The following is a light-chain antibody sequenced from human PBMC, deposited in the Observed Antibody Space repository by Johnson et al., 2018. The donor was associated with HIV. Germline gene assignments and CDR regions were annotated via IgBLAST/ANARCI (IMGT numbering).Light chain of an antibody. CDR1: SSNIGNNY. J-gene: IGLJ1*01. Sequence: QSVLTQPPSVSAAPGQKVTISCSGSSSNIGNNYVSWYQQLTGTAPKLLIYENNKRPSGIPDRFSGSKSGTSATLGITGLQTGDEADYYCGTWDSSLSAGVFGAGTNVTVL. CDR2: ENN. V-gene: IGLV1-51*02. CDR3: GTWDSSLSAGV.